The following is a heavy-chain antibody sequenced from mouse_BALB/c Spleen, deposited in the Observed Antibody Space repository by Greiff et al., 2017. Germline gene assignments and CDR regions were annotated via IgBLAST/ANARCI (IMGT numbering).Heavy chain of an antibody. CDR2: IWAGGST. D-gene: IGHD1-1*01. J-gene: IGHJ4*01. V-gene: IGHV2-9*02. CDR1: GFSLTSYG. CDR3: ARDRHGSSGAMDY. Sequence: QVQLKESGPGLVAPSQSLSITCTVSGFSLTSYGVHWVRQPPGKGLEWLGVIWAGGSTNYNSALMSRLSISKDNSKSQVFLKMNSLQTDDTAMYYCARDRHGSSGAMDYWGQGTSVTVSS.